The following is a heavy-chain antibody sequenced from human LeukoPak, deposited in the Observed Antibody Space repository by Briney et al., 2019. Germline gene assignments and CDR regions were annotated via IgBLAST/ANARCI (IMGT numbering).Heavy chain of an antibody. CDR1: GGSSSGYY. J-gene: IGHJ6*02. CDR2: INHSGST. D-gene: IGHD6-19*01. Sequence: SETLSLTCAVYGGSSSGYYWSWIRQPPGKGLEWIGEINHSGSTNYNPSLKSRVTISVDTSKNQFSLKLSSVTAADTAVYYRARHSTEYSSGWYPSYYYYGMDVWGQGTTVTVSS. CDR3: ARHSTEYSSGWYPSYYYYGMDV. V-gene: IGHV4-34*01.